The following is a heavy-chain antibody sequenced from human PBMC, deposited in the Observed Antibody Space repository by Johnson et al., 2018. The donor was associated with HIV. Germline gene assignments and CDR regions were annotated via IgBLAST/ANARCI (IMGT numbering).Heavy chain of an antibody. V-gene: IGHV3-66*01. CDR2: LHRDGTT. CDR3: ARDDLDNSGHLMAFDM. Sequence: MLLVESGGGLVQPGGSLRLSCAASGFIVSNNYMNWVRQTPGKGLEWVSILHRDGTTYYADSVKGRFTISRDNSKNTLYLQMKRLRVEDTAVDYCARDDLDNSGHLMAFDMWGQGTMVTVSS. CDR1: GFIVSNNY. D-gene: IGHD1-26*01. J-gene: IGHJ3*02.